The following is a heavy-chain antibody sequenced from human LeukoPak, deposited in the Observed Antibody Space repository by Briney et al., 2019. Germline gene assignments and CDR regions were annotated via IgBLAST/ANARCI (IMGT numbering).Heavy chain of an antibody. Sequence: LSGGSLRLSCAASGFTFSSYAMSWVRQAPGKGLEWVSAISGSGGSTYYADSVKGRFTISRDNSKNTLYLQMNSLRAEDTAVYYCAREQDGFGGAFDIWGQGTMVTVSS. CDR1: GFTFSSYA. D-gene: IGHD3-16*01. V-gene: IGHV3-23*01. CDR2: ISGSGGST. CDR3: AREQDGFGGAFDI. J-gene: IGHJ3*02.